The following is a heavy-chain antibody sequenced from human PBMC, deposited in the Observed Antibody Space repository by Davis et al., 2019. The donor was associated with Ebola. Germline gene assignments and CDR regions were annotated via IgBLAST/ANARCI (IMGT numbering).Heavy chain of an antibody. CDR2: IYYSGST. D-gene: IGHD3-3*01. CDR1: GGSISSGGYY. Sequence: MPSETLSLTCTVSGGSISSGGYYWSWIRQHPGKGLEWIGYIYYSGSTYYNPSLKSRVTISVDTSKNQFSLKLSSVTAADTAVYYCARGTRTIFGVVVSPNWFDPWGQGTLVTVSS. CDR3: ARGTRTIFGVVVSPNWFDP. J-gene: IGHJ5*02. V-gene: IGHV4-31*03.